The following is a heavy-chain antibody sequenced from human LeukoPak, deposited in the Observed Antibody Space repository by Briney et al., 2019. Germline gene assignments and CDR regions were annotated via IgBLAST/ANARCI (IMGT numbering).Heavy chain of an antibody. J-gene: IGHJ4*02. CDR3: AAQRDPRPFDH. D-gene: IGHD5-24*01. CDR1: GYTSIAYY. Sequence: ASVKVSCKTSGYTSIAYYLHWVRQAPGQGLEWMGWLNPGPGGTLYAQKFQGRVTMTRDMSMTTAYMELTELRSDDTAVYYCAAQRDPRPFDHWGQGTLITVSS. CDR2: LNPGPGGT. V-gene: IGHV1-2*02.